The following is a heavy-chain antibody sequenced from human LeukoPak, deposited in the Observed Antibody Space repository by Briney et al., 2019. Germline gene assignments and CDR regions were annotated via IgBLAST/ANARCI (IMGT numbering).Heavy chain of an antibody. D-gene: IGHD4-11*01. CDR3: ARHIDYSNYVYQVDY. Sequence: SETLSLTCTVSGGSISSSSYYWGWIRQPPGKGLEWIGRIYYSGSTYYNPSLKSRVTISVDTSKNQFSLKLSSVTAADTAVYYCARHIDYSNYVYQVDYWGQGTLVTVSS. V-gene: IGHV4-39*01. CDR1: GGSISSSSYY. CDR2: IYYSGST. J-gene: IGHJ4*02.